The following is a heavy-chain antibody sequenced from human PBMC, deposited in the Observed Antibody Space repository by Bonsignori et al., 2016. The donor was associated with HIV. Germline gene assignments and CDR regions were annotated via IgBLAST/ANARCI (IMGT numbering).Heavy chain of an antibody. D-gene: IGHD3-10*01. V-gene: IGHV3-23*01. J-gene: IGHJ4*02. CDR3: AKDLLITPLLWFGEFDY. Sequence: WIRQPPGKGLEWVSAISGSGGSTYYADSVKGRFTISRDNSKNTLYLQMNSLRAEDTAVYYCAKDLLITPLLWFGEFDYWGQGTLVTVSS. CDR2: ISGSGGST.